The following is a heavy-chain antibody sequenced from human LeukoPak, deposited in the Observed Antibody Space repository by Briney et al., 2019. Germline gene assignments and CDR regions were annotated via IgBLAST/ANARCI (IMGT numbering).Heavy chain of an antibody. D-gene: IGHD6-13*01. V-gene: IGHV5-51*01. CDR1: GYSFTTYW. Sequence: GESLKISCKGSGYSFTTYWIGWVRQMPGKGLEWMGFIYPGDSDTRYSPSFQGQVTISADKSISTAYLHWNSLKASDTAMYYCARTVYSSSWHKNWFDPWGQGTLVTVSS. CDR3: ARTVYSSSWHKNWFDP. CDR2: IYPGDSDT. J-gene: IGHJ5*02.